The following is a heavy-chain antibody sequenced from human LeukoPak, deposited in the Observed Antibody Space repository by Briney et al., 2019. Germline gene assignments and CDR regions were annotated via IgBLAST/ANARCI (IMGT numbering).Heavy chain of an antibody. V-gene: IGHV4-61*02. CDR2: VYTIVRT. J-gene: IGHJ6*03. Sequence: PLETLCLTRTVSLGSITGGRDYTRWIWQPAGKGLGWSGRVYTIVRTNYNPPLKSRVTISEDTSKNQFSLKLSFVTAADTAVYYCAREVIWWGFNYYYMDVWGKGTTVTISS. D-gene: IGHD3-22*01. CDR1: LGSITGGRDY. CDR3: AREVIWWGFNYYYMDV.